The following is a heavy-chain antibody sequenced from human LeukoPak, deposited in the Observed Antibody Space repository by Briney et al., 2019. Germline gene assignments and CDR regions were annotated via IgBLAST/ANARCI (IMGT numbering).Heavy chain of an antibody. Sequence: SETLSLTCTVSGGSISSSSSYWGWIRPPPGKGLEWLGSIYYSGSTYYNPSLKSRVTISVDTSKNQFSLKLSSVAAADTAVYYCARSSSMARGVMRPANWGQGTVVTVSS. CDR3: ARSSSMARGVMRPAN. J-gene: IGHJ4*02. D-gene: IGHD3-10*01. CDR2: IYYSGST. V-gene: IGHV4-39*01. CDR1: GGSISSSSSY.